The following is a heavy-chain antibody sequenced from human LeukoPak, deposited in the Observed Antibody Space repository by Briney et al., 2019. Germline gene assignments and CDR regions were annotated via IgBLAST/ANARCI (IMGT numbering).Heavy chain of an antibody. CDR3: AKLAHSSSSSVDY. J-gene: IGHJ4*02. CDR2: IRYDGSNK. V-gene: IGHV3-30*02. D-gene: IGHD6-6*01. Sequence: GGSLRLSCAASGFTLSTYGMHWVRQAPGKGLEWVAFIRYDGSNKYYADSVKGRFTISRDNSKNTLYLQMNSLRAEDTAVYYCAKLAHSSSSSVDYWGQGTLVTVSS. CDR1: GFTLSTYG.